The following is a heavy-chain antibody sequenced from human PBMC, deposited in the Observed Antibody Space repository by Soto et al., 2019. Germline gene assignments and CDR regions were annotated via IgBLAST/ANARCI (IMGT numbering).Heavy chain of an antibody. CDR3: ARRFWVRGVYDRYYYYMDV. CDR1: GGSISSYY. V-gene: IGHV4-59*01. Sequence: SETLSLTCTVSGGSISSYYWSWIRQPPGKGLEWIGYIYYSGSTNYNPSLKSRVTISVDTSKNQFSLKLSSVTAADTAVYYCARRFWVRGVYDRYYYYMDVWGKGTTVTVSS. J-gene: IGHJ6*03. D-gene: IGHD3-10*01. CDR2: IYYSGST.